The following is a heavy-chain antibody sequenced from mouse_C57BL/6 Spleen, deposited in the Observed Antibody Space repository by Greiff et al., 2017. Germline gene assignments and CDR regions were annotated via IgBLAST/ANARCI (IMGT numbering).Heavy chain of an antibody. J-gene: IGHJ4*01. CDR1: GYAFSSSW. CDR3: AGTTVVAPYYYAMDY. CDR2: IYPGDGDT. Sequence: QVQLQQSGPELVKPGASVKISCKASGYAFSSSWMNWVKQRPGKGLEWIGRIYPGDGDTNYNGKFKGKATLTADKSSSTAYMQLSSLTSEDSAVYFGAGTTVVAPYYYAMDYWGKGTSVTVSS. V-gene: IGHV1-82*01. D-gene: IGHD1-1*01.